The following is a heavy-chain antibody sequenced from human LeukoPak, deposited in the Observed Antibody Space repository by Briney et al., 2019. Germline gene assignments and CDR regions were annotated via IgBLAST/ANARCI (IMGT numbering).Heavy chain of an antibody. Sequence: PSETLSLTCTVFGGSISSYYWSWIRQPPGKGLEWIGYIYYSGSTSYNPSLKSRVTISVDTSKNQFSLKLSSVTAADTAVYYCARVGTHYYYYYMDVWGKGTTVTVSS. CDR3: ARVGTHYYYYYMDV. CDR2: IYYSGST. V-gene: IGHV4-59*01. J-gene: IGHJ6*03. CDR1: GGSISSYY. D-gene: IGHD1-1*01.